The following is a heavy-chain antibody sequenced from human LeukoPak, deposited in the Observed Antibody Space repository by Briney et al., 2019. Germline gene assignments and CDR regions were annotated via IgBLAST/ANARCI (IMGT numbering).Heavy chain of an antibody. CDR1: GFISENFA. CDR2: VSNNRGGI. J-gene: IGHJ4*02. CDR3: VKDVSYGGSGWYFDY. V-gene: IGHV3-64D*09. D-gene: IGHD6-19*01. Sequence: AGSLRRPCLASGFISENFALHRGRQDPGKKPEHISLVSNNRGGIAYSDSVKGRFTISRDNSKNTLYLKMSSLRAEDTAVYYCVKDVSYGGSGWYFDYWGQGTLVTVSS.